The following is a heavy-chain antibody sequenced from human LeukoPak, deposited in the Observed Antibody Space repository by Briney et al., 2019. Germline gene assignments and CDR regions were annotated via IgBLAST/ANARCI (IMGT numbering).Heavy chain of an antibody. CDR1: GGSTSSSRFY. CDR3: ARQKGSASSWADFDY. CDR2: IFYTGNT. V-gene: IGHV4-39*01. J-gene: IGHJ4*02. D-gene: IGHD6-13*01. Sequence: PSETLSLTCSVSGGSTSSSRFYWGWIRQPPGKGLEWIGSIFYTGNTYYNPSLKSRLTLSVDTSKNQFSLSLTSVTATDTAVYYCARQKGSASSWADFDYWVQGTLVTVSA.